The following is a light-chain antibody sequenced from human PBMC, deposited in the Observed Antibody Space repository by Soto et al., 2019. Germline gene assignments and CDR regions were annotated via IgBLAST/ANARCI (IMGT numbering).Light chain of an antibody. V-gene: IGLV2-14*01. Sequence: QSALTQPASVSGSPGQAITISCTGTSSDVGGSNYVSWYQQHPGKPPTLIFFEVSHRPSRVPDRFSGSKSGNTASLAISRLQAEDEAHYYCNAYTNTSAGGVFGGGTKLTVL. CDR2: EVS. CDR3: NAYTNTSAGGV. CDR1: SSDVGGSNY. J-gene: IGLJ3*02.